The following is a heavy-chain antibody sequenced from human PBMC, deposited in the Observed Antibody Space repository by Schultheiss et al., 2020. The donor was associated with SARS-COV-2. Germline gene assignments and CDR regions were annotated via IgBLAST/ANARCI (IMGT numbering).Heavy chain of an antibody. CDR1: GFTFHNYA. Sequence: GGSLRLSCAASGFTFHNYAMSWVRQAPGQGLVWVSGVSGSGNSAYYADSVKGRFTISRDNSKNTLYLQMNSLRAEDTAVYYCASVHYDFWSGPEDNYFDYWGQGTLVTVSS. J-gene: IGHJ4*02. V-gene: IGHV3-23*01. CDR3: ASVHYDFWSGPEDNYFDY. D-gene: IGHD3-3*01. CDR2: VSGSGNSA.